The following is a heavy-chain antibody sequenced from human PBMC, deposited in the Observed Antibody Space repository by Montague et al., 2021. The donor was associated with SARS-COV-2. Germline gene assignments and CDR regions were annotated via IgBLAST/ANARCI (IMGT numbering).Heavy chain of an antibody. D-gene: IGHD3-10*01. CDR1: GTSFSGYY. V-gene: IGHV4-34*01. J-gene: IGHJ6*03. CDR2: INHGGST. Sequence: SETPSLTCAVHGTSFSGYYWNWIRQPPGKGLEWIGEINHGGSTKYSPSLKSRLTISADTSKNQFSPKLTSVAAADTAVYYCARLRDGVVPSPILGVGPYYSYYYMDVWGRGTTVTVSS. CDR3: ARLRDGVVPSPILGVGPYYSYYYMDV.